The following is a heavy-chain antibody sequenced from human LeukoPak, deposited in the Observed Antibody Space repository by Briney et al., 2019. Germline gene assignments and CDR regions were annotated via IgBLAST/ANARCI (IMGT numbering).Heavy chain of an antibody. Sequence: PSETLSLTCTVSGGSISSYYWSWNRQPPGKGLEWIGYIYTSGSTNYNPSLKSRVTISVDTSKNQFSLKLSSVTAADTAVYYCARLRRDGYNYVVYYFDYWGQGTLVTVSS. V-gene: IGHV4-4*09. J-gene: IGHJ4*02. CDR1: GGSISSYY. CDR2: IYTSGST. D-gene: IGHD5-24*01. CDR3: ARLRRDGYNYVVYYFDY.